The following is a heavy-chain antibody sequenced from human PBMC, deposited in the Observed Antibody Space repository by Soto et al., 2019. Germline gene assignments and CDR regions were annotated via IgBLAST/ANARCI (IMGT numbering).Heavy chain of an antibody. CDR2: ITDTGGDA. D-gene: IGHD1-26*01. V-gene: IGHV3-23*01. Sequence: EVQLLESGGDLIQPGGSLRLSCVASGITFGSRAMSWVRQAPGEGLEWVSTITDTGGDAKYADSVRGRFTISRDNSKNTLYLQMNSLRAEDTAVYYCAKDSVGAQDWGQGTLVTVSS. CDR3: AKDSVGAQD. CDR1: GITFGSRA. J-gene: IGHJ4*02.